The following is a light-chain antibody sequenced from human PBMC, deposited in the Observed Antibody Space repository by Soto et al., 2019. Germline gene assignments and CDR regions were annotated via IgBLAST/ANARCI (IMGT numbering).Light chain of an antibody. J-gene: IGLJ1*01. V-gene: IGLV2-14*01. CDR1: SSDVGAYKY. Sequence: SVLTQPASVSGSPGQSITISCTGTSSDVGAYKYVSWYQQHPGKAPKLMIYEVSNRPSGVSNRFSGSKSGNTASVTISGLQAEDEADYYCSSYTSTNTQAFGTGTKVTVL. CDR2: EVS. CDR3: SSYTSTNTQA.